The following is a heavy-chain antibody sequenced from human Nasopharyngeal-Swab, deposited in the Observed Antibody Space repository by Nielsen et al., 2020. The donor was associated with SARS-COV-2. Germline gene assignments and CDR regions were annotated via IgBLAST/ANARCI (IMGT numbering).Heavy chain of an antibody. J-gene: IGHJ6*02. D-gene: IGHD3-3*01. CDR1: GGTFSSYA. CDR3: ARETLDNYDLPLGMDV. V-gene: IGHV1-69*13. CDR2: IIPIFGTA. Sequence: SVEVSCKASGGTFSSYAISWGRQAPGQGLEWMGGIIPIFGTANYAQKFQGRVTITADESTSTAYMELSSLRSEDTAVYYCARETLDNYDLPLGMDVWGQGTTVTVSS.